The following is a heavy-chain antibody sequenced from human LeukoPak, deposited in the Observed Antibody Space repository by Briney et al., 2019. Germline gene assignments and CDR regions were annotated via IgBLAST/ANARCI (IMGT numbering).Heavy chain of an antibody. Sequence: SETLSLTCAVYGGSFSGYYWSWIRQPPGKGLEGIGNIYDSGSTYYNASLQSRVTISIDTSKNQFSLRLSSVTAADTAMYYCAKSGGYGLIDYWGQGTLVTVSS. D-gene: IGHD1-26*01. CDR3: AKSGGYGLIDY. CDR2: IYDSGST. J-gene: IGHJ4*02. V-gene: IGHV4-34*01. CDR1: GGSFSGYY.